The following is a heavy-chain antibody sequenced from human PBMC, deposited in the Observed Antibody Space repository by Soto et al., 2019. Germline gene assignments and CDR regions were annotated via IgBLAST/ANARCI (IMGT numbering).Heavy chain of an antibody. D-gene: IGHD3-22*01. CDR2: IIPIFGTA. Sequence: SVKVSCKASGGTFSSYAISWVRQAPGRGLEWMGGIIPIFGTANYAQKFQGRVTITADESTSTAYMELSSLRSEDTAVYYCARRYYYDSSGYPYYYYYGMDVWGQGTTVTVSS. J-gene: IGHJ6*02. CDR1: GGTFSSYA. V-gene: IGHV1-69*13. CDR3: ARRYYYDSSGYPYYYYYGMDV.